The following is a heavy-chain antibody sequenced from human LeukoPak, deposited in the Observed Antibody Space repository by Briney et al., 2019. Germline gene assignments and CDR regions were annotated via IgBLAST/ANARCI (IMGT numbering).Heavy chain of an antibody. V-gene: IGHV3-23*01. J-gene: IGHJ1*01. CDR1: GFTFSSYA. D-gene: IGHD5-18*01. CDR3: ARAGGYGYTRRYFQH. Sequence: GGSLRLSCAASGFTFSSYAMSWVRQAPGKGLEWVSAISGSGGSTYYADSVKGRFTISRDNSKNTLYLQMNSLRAEDTAVYYCARAGGYGYTRRYFQHWGQGTLVTVSS. CDR2: ISGSGGST.